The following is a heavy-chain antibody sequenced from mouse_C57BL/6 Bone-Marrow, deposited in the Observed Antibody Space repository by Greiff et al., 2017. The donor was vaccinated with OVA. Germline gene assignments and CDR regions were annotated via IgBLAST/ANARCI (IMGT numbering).Heavy chain of an antibody. V-gene: IGHV5-4*01. CDR3: ARDLGYYGSSYFYFDY. Sequence: EVQLVESGGGLVKPGGSLKLSCAASGFTFSSYAMSWVRQTPEKRLEWVATISDGGSYTYYPDNVKGRFTISRDNAKNNLYLQMSHLKSEDTAMYYCARDLGYYGSSYFYFDYWGQGTTLTVSS. D-gene: IGHD1-1*01. CDR1: GFTFSSYA. CDR2: ISDGGSYT. J-gene: IGHJ2*01.